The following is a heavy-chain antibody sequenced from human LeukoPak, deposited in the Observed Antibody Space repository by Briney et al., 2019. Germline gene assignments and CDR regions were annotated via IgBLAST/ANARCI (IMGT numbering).Heavy chain of an antibody. J-gene: IGHJ6*02. CDR1: GGTFSSYA. V-gene: IGHV1-69*04. CDR3: ARGIAVAFNYYYGMDV. Sequence: SVKVSCKASGGTFSSYAISWVRQAPGQGLEWMGRLIPILGIANYAQKFQGRVTITADKSTSTAYVELSSLRSEDTAVYYCARGIAVAFNYYYGMDVWGQGTTVTVSS. D-gene: IGHD6-19*01. CDR2: LIPILGIA.